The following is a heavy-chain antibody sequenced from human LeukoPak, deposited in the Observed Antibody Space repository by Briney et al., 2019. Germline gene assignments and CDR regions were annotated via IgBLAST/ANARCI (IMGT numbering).Heavy chain of an antibody. J-gene: IGHJ5*02. CDR2: IYSGGGT. D-gene: IGHD5-24*01. Sequence: PGGSLRLSCVASGFIVSSNYMSWVRQAPGKGLEWVSVIYSGGGTNYADSVKGRFTISRDRSKNTLYLQMSSLGVEDTAVYYCARDNSVRDEAWWFNPWGQGTLVTVSS. CDR3: ARDNSVRDEAWWFNP. V-gene: IGHV3-53*01. CDR1: GFIVSSNY.